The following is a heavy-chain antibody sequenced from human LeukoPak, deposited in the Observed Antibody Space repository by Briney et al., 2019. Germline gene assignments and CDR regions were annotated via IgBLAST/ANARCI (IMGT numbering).Heavy chain of an antibody. D-gene: IGHD1-26*01. V-gene: IGHV4-39*01. CDR1: GGSISNIMYY. CDR3: ARRMGALDF. CDR2: IHFSGST. Sequence: PSETLSLTCSVSGGSISNIMYYWAWVRLPPGKGLEWIGSIHFSGSTYYNPSLKSRVTISADTSKNQFPLRLNFVTAADTAVYYCARRMGALDFWGQGALVTVSS. J-gene: IGHJ4*02.